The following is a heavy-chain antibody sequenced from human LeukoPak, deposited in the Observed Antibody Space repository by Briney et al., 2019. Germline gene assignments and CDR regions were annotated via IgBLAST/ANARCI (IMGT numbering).Heavy chain of an antibody. CDR1: GVSINSGTHY. Sequence: PSQTLSLTCTVSGVSINSGTHYWSWIRQPPGKGLEWIGYIYHSGSTYYNPSLKSRVTISVDRSKNQFSLKLSSVTAADTAVYYCAGGIVGATWDYWGQGTLVTVSS. D-gene: IGHD1-26*01. J-gene: IGHJ4*02. V-gene: IGHV4-30-2*01. CDR3: AGGIVGATWDY. CDR2: IYHSGST.